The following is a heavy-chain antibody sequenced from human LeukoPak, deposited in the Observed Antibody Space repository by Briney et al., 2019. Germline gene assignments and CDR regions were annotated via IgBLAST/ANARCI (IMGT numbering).Heavy chain of an antibody. J-gene: IGHJ4*02. Sequence: ASVKVSCKASGYTFTSYGISWVRQAPGQGLEWMGWTSAYNGNTNYAQKLQGRVTMTTDTSTSTAYMELRSLRSDDTAVYYCARDFGSEFGELEYYFDYWGQGTLVTVSS. V-gene: IGHV1-18*01. D-gene: IGHD3-10*01. CDR1: GYTFTSYG. CDR3: ARDFGSEFGELEYYFDY. CDR2: TSAYNGNT.